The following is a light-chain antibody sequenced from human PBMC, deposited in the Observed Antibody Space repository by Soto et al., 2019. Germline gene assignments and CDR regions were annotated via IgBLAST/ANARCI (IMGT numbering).Light chain of an antibody. Sequence: QSVLTQPPSVSAAPGQMVTISCSGSSSNIGSNYVSWYQQLPGTAPKLLIYDTYKRPSGIPDRFSGSKSGTSATLGITGLQAGDEADYYCGTWDSSLSAGVFGGGTKLTVL. J-gene: IGLJ2*01. CDR2: DTY. CDR3: GTWDSSLSAGV. V-gene: IGLV1-51*01. CDR1: SSNIGSNY.